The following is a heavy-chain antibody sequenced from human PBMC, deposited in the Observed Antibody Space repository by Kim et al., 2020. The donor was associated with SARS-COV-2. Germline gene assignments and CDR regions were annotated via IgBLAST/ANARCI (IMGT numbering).Heavy chain of an antibody. V-gene: IGHV3-11*01. D-gene: IGHD1-26*01. CDR1: GFTFSDYY. CDR2: ISSSGHAV. J-gene: IGHJ4*02. Sequence: GGSLRLSCAVSGFTFSDYYMSWIRQAPGKGLEWVSSISSSGHAVDYADSVKGRFTISRDNARKSLYLQMNSLRAEDTAVYYCAREVGGSYWAAFDYWGQG. CDR3: AREVGGSYWAAFDY.